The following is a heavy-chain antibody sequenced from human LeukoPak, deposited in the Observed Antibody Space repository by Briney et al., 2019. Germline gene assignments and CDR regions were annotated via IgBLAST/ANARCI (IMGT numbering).Heavy chain of an antibody. CDR1: GFTFDTYG. V-gene: IGHV3-20*04. CDR2: INWNGGST. CDR3: ARDYGDYDSSGYYGYYYMDV. J-gene: IGHJ6*03. Sequence: PGRSLRLSCAASGFTFDTYGMSWVRQPPGKGLEWVSCINWNGGSTGYADSVKGRFTISRDNAKNSLYLQMNSLRAEDTALYYCARDYGDYDSSGYYGYYYMDVWGKGTTVTVSS. D-gene: IGHD3-22*01.